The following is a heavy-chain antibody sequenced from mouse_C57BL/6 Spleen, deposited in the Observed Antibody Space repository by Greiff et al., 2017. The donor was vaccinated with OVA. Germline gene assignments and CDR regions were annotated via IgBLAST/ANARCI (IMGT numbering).Heavy chain of an antibody. CDR1: GYTFTDYE. V-gene: IGHV1-15*01. J-gene: IGHJ1*03. Sequence: QVQLQQSGAELVRPGASVTLSCKASGYTFTDYEMHWVKQTPVHGLEWIGAIDPETGGTAYNQKFKGKAILTADKSSSTDYMELRSLTSEDSAVSYCTTTVVAPYWYFDVWGTGTTVTVSS. CDR3: TTTVVAPYWYFDV. D-gene: IGHD1-1*01. CDR2: IDPETGGT.